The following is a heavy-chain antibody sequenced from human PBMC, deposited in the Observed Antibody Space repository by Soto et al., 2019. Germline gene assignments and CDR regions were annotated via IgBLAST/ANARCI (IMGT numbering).Heavy chain of an antibody. V-gene: IGHV4-59*01. CDR1: GGSISSYY. CDR2: IYYSGST. Sequence: SETLSLTCTVSGGSISSYYWSWIRQPPGKGLEWIGYIYYSGSTNYNPSLKSRVTISVDTSKNQFSLKLSPVTAADTAVYYCARERPVNSSGWYSAFDIWGQGTMVT. J-gene: IGHJ3*02. CDR3: ARERPVNSSGWYSAFDI. D-gene: IGHD6-19*01.